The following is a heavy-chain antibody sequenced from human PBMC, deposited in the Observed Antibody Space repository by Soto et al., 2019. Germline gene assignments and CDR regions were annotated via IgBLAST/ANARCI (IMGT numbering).Heavy chain of an antibody. J-gene: IGHJ4*02. D-gene: IGHD2-15*01. CDR3: ARAKPVVAATLDYFDY. CDR2: IYYSGST. Sequence: SETLSLTCTVSGGSISGGGYYWSGIRQPPGKGLEWIGYIYYSGSTYYNPSLKSRVTISVDTSKNQFSLKLSSVTAADTAVYYCARAKPVVAATLDYFDYWGQGTLVTVSS. CDR1: GGSISGGGYY. V-gene: IGHV4-30-4*01.